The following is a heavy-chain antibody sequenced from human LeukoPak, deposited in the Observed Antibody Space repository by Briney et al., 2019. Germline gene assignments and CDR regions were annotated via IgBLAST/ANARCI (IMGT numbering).Heavy chain of an antibody. CDR3: ARENFGIAAAGTGFDY. CDR1: GGSISSSNW. D-gene: IGHD6-13*01. J-gene: IGHJ4*02. Sequence: SETLSLTCAVSGGSISSSNWWSWVRQPPGKGLEWIGEIYHSGSTNYNPSLKSRVTISVDKSKNQFSLKLSSVTAADTAVYYCARENFGIAAAGTGFDYWGQGTLVTVSS. V-gene: IGHV4-4*02. CDR2: IYHSGST.